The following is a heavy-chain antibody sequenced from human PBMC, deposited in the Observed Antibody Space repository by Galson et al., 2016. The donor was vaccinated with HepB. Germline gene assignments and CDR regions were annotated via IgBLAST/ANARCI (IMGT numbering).Heavy chain of an antibody. Sequence: SLRLSCAASGFSFSDYNMNWVRQAPEKGLEYLAYISSSSGTIYYADSVQGRFTISRDNAKNSLFLQMNRLRDEDTAVYYCARGTTYSYDSGDYYLYWNFDLWGRGTLVTVSS. V-gene: IGHV3-48*02. D-gene: IGHD3-22*01. CDR1: GFSFSDYN. J-gene: IGHJ2*01. CDR2: ISSSSGTI. CDR3: ARGTTYSYDSGDYYLYWNFDL.